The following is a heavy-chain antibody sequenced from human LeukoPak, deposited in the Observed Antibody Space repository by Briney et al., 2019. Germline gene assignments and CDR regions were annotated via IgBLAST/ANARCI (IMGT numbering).Heavy chain of an antibody. V-gene: IGHV4-34*01. CDR3: ATTYYYDSSGYYQH. D-gene: IGHD3-22*01. CDR2: INHSGST. J-gene: IGHJ4*02. Sequence: YXXXXRQPPGKGLEWIGEINHSGSTNYNPSLKSRVTISVDTSKNQFSLKLSSVTAADTAVYYCATTYYYDSSGYYQHWGQGTLVTVSS. CDR1: Y.